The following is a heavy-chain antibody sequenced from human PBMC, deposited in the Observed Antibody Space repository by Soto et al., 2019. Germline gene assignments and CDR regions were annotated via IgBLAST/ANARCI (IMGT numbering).Heavy chain of an antibody. CDR2: INPSGGST. CDR3: ALTPTGAAMVTDDY. D-gene: IGHD5-18*01. V-gene: IGHV1-46*01. Sequence: QVQLVQSGAEVKKPWASVKVSCKASGYTFTSYYMHWVRQAPGQGLEWMGIINPSGGSTSYAQKFQGRVTMTRDTPTITVYLELSSLRSEDTSVYYCALTPTGAAMVTDDYWGQGTLVTVSS. CDR1: GYTFTSYY. J-gene: IGHJ4*02.